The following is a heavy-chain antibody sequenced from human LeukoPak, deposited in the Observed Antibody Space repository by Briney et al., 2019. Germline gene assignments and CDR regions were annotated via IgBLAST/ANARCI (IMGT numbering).Heavy chain of an antibody. Sequence: GGSLRLSCAASGFTLSSYEMNWVRQAPGKGLEWVSYSSGSGSTMYYADSVKGRFTISRDNAKNSLYLQMNSLRAEDTAVYYCARELARSRWDYFDFWGQGARVTVSS. D-gene: IGHD4-23*01. V-gene: IGHV3-48*03. CDR3: ARELARSRWDYFDF. CDR2: SSGSGSTM. CDR1: GFTLSSYE. J-gene: IGHJ4*02.